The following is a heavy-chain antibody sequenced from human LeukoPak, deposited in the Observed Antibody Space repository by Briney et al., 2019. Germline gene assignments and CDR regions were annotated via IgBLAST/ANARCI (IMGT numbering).Heavy chain of an antibody. J-gene: IGHJ5*02. CDR1: GFTFSDHW. CDR2: INQDESNK. D-gene: IGHD6-6*01. CDR3: AISTYSSSPS. Sequence: GGSLRLSCATSGFTFSDHWMIWVRQAPGKGLEWVANINQDESNKYYVGSVEGRFTTSRDNAKNSLYLQMNSLRAEDTAMYYCAISTYSSSPSWGQGTLVPVSS. V-gene: IGHV3-7*01.